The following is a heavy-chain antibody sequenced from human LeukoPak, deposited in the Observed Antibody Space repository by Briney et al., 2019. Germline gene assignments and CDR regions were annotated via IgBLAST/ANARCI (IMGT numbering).Heavy chain of an antibody. CDR2: INPSGGST. CDR1: GYTFTSYY. J-gene: IGHJ3*02. Sequence: ASVKVSCKASGYTFTSYYMHWVRQAPGQGLEWMGIINPSGGSTSYAQKFQGRVTKTRDTSTSTVYMELSSLRSEDTAVYYCATVRHTVLLIFDIWGQGTMVTVSS. V-gene: IGHV1-46*01. D-gene: IGHD3-10*01. CDR3: ATVRHTVLLIFDI.